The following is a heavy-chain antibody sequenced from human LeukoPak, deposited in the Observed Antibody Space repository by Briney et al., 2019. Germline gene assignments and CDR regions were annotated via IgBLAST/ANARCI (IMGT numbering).Heavy chain of an antibody. J-gene: IGHJ5*02. V-gene: IGHV3-23*01. CDR1: GFTFINSA. CDR3: AKSPPFDP. CDR2: ISGSGVST. Sequence: PGGSLRLSCAAPGFTFINSAMSWVRQAPGKGLEWVSTISGSGVSTYYADSVKGRFTISRDNSENTLYLQMNSLRAEDTAVYYCAKSPPFDPWGQGTLVTVSS.